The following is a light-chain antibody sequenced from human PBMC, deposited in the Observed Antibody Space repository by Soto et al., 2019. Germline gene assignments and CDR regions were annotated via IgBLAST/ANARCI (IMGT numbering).Light chain of an antibody. CDR2: EVT. Sequence: QSVLTQPPSVSGSPGQSVTISCTGTSSDVGKYDRVSWYQQPPGTAPKLIIYEVTNRPSGVPARFSGSKSGNTASLTISGPQVEDGADYYCSSYPSPGRYVFGAGTKVTAL. J-gene: IGLJ1*01. V-gene: IGLV2-18*02. CDR1: SSDVGKYDR. CDR3: SSYPSPGRYV.